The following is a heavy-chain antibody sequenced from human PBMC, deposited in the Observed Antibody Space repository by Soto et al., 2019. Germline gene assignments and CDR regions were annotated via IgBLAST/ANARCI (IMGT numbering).Heavy chain of an antibody. V-gene: IGHV4-31*03. CDR3: ARDFGSLMNWFDP. Sequence: SSETLSLTCTVSGGSISSGGYYWSWIRQHPGKGLEWIGYIYYSGSTYYNPSLKSRVTISVDTSKNQFSLKLSSVTAADTAVYYCARDFGSLMNWFDPWGQGTLVTVSS. CDR1: GGSISSGGYY. CDR2: IYYSGST. J-gene: IGHJ5*02. D-gene: IGHD3-10*01.